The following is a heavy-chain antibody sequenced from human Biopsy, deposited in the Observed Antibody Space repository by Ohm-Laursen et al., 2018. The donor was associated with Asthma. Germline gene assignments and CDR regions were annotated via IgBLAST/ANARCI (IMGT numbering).Heavy chain of an antibody. J-gene: IGHJ6*02. Sequence: TLSLTCVVSGASIRSPDHHWSWIRQSPGKGLEWIGFVFYSGTTHYSRSLERRLYISIDTARNEFSMSLRSLTAADTAVYFCARVASYGDLYFGIDVWGPGTTVSVS. D-gene: IGHD4-17*01. CDR2: VFYSGTT. V-gene: IGHV4-30-4*01. CDR3: ARVASYGDLYFGIDV. CDR1: GASIRSPDHH.